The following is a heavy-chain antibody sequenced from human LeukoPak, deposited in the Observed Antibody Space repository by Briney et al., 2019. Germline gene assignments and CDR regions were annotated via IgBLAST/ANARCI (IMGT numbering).Heavy chain of an antibody. CDR1: GFTFDDYG. J-gene: IGHJ4*02. Sequence: GGSLRLSCAASGFTFDDYGMSWVRQAPGKGLEWVSGINWNGGSTGYADSVKGRFTISRDNSKNTLYLQMNSLRAEDTAVYYCARASSGWFGEFQDYWGQGTLVTVSS. V-gene: IGHV3-20*04. CDR3: ARASSGWFGEFQDY. D-gene: IGHD3-10*01. CDR2: INWNGGST.